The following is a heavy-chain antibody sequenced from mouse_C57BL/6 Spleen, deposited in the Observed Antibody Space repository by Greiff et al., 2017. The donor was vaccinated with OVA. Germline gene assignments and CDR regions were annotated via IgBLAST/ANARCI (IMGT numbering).Heavy chain of an antibody. CDR2: INPYNGDT. J-gene: IGHJ2*01. V-gene: IGHV1-20*01. CDR1: GYSFTGYF. CDR3: ARSGYYSNFDY. D-gene: IGHD2-5*01. Sequence: EVQLVESGPELVKPGDSVKISCKASGYSFTGYFMNWVMQSHGKSLEWIGRINPYNGDTFYNQKFKGKATLTVDKSSSTAHMELRSLTSEDSAVYYCARSGYYSNFDYWGQGTTLTVSS.